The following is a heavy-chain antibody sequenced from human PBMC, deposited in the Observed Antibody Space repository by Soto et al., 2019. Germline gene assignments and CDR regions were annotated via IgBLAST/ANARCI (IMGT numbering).Heavy chain of an antibody. Sequence: EVQLVESGGGLVQPGGSLRLSCAASGFTFSSYWMHWVRQGPGKGLVWVSRMNSDGSSTSYADSVKGRFTISRDNAKNTLYLQMNSLRAEDTAVYYCARGGSLNWYFDLWGRGTLVTVSS. CDR3: ARGGSLNWYFDL. V-gene: IGHV3-74*01. D-gene: IGHD1-26*01. J-gene: IGHJ2*01. CDR2: MNSDGSST. CDR1: GFTFSSYW.